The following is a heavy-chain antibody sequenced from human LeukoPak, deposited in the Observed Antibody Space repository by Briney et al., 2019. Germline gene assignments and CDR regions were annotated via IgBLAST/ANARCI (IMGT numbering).Heavy chain of an antibody. CDR1: GFTFSSYA. Sequence: GGSLRLSCAASGFTFSSYAMHWVRQAPGKELKWVAVISYDGSNKYYADSVKGRFTISRDNSKNTLYLQMNSLRVEDTAVYYCARDKPNSSGIGGFDPWGQGTLVTVSS. CDR3: ARDKPNSSGIGGFDP. D-gene: IGHD6-19*01. V-gene: IGHV3-30-3*01. J-gene: IGHJ5*02. CDR2: ISYDGSNK.